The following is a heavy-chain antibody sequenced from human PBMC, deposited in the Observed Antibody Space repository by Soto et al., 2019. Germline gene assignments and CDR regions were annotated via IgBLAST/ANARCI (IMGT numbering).Heavy chain of an antibody. J-gene: IGHJ5*02. CDR2: IVPLFGTT. CDR3: ARGTVTSGRGFGP. CDR1: GGTFSSYT. Sequence: QVQLVQSGAEVKKPGSSVKVSCKASGGTFSSYTFSWVRQAPGQGLEWMGGIVPLFGTTNDAKIFQGRVTISADESTSTAYMELRSLRSDDTAVYFCARGTVTSGRGFGPWGQGTLVTVSS. D-gene: IGHD4-17*01. V-gene: IGHV1-69*01.